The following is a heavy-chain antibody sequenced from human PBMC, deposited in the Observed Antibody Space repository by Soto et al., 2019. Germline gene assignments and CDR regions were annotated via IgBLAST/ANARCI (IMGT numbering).Heavy chain of an antibody. J-gene: IGHJ4*02. D-gene: IGHD3-22*01. V-gene: IGHV4-30-4*01. CDR1: RGSISTYY. CDR2: IYYSGST. Sequence: SETLSLTCTVSRGSISTYYWSWIRQPPGKGLEWIGYIYYSGSTYYNPSLKSRVTISVDTSKNQFSLKLSSVTAADTAVYYCARLKYYYDSSGYLPYYFDYWGQGTLVTVSS. CDR3: ARLKYYYDSSGYLPYYFDY.